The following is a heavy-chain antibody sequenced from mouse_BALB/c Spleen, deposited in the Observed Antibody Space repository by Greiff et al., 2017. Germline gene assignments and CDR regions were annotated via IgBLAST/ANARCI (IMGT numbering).Heavy chain of an antibody. V-gene: IGHV14-3*02. Sequence: VQLKESGAELVKPGASVKLSCTASGFNIKDTYMHWVKQRPEQGLEWIGRIDPANGNTKYDPKFQGKATITADTSSNTAYLQLSSLTSEDTAVYYCARSDYYGSSYFDYWGQGTTLTVSS. CDR2: IDPANGNT. D-gene: IGHD1-1*01. CDR3: ARSDYYGSSYFDY. CDR1: GFNIKDTY. J-gene: IGHJ2*01.